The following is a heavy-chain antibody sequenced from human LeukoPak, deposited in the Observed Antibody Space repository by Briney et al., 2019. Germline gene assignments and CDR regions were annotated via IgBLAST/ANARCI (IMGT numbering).Heavy chain of an antibody. J-gene: IGHJ4*02. D-gene: IGHD1-7*01. CDR2: ISSTSSAK. CDR1: GFTFSSYS. Sequence: PGGSLTLSCAPSGFTFSSYSMNWVRQAPGTGLEWVSYISSTSSAKYYADSVKGRFTISRDNAKNSLYLQMNSLRAEVTDVYYCARGGTMWAEIDYWGQGTLVTVSS. CDR3: ARGGTMWAEIDY. V-gene: IGHV3-48*04.